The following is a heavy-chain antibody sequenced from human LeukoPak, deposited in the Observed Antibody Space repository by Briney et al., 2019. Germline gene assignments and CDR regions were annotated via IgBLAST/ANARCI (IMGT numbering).Heavy chain of an antibody. Sequence: SETLSLTCAVYGGSFSGYYWSWIRQPPGKGLEWIGEINYSGSTNYNPSLKSRVTISVDTSKNQFSLKLSSVTAADTAVYYCARGRVVPAARRKARYYYYYMDVWGKGTTVTVSS. V-gene: IGHV4-34*01. D-gene: IGHD2-2*01. J-gene: IGHJ6*03. CDR3: ARGRVVPAARRKARYYYYYMDV. CDR1: GGSFSGYY. CDR2: INYSGST.